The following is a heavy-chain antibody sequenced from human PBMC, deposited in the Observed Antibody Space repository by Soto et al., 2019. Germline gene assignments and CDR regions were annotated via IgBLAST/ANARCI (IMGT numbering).Heavy chain of an antibody. CDR2: ISGSGGST. Sequence: GGSLRLSCAASGFTFSSDAMSWVRQAPGKGLEWVSAISGSGGSTDYADSVKGRFTISRDNSKDTLYLQMNSLRAEDTAVYYCANELIYGQRAFDYWGQGTLVTVSS. CDR1: GFTFSSDA. V-gene: IGHV3-23*01. CDR3: ANELIYGQRAFDY. J-gene: IGHJ4*02. D-gene: IGHD4-17*01.